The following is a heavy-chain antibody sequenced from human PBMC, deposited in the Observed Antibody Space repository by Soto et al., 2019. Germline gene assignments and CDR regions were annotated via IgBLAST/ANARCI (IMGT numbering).Heavy chain of an antibody. D-gene: IGHD2-15*01. CDR3: AGGALYCSGGSCYPEYYYYGLDV. V-gene: IGHV4-31*03. J-gene: IGHJ6*02. Sequence: PSETLSLTCTVSGGSISSGGYYWSWIRQHPGKGLEWIGYIYYSGSTSFNPSLKSRVTISVDTSNNQFSLKLRSVTAADTAVYYCAGGALYCSGGSCYPEYYYYGLDVWGQGTTVTV. CDR1: GGSISSGGYY. CDR2: IYYSGST.